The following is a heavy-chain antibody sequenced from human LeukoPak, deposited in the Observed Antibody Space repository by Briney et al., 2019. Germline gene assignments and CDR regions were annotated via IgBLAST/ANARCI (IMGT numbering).Heavy chain of an antibody. J-gene: IGHJ4*02. Sequence: PSETLSLTCAVYGGSFSGYYWSWIRQPPGKGLEWMGEINHSGSTNYNPSLKSRVTISVDTSKNQFSLKLSSVTAADTAVYYCARGHRRGMISKSLDYWGQGTLVTVSS. CDR3: ARGHRRGMISKSLDY. CDR1: GGSFSGYY. V-gene: IGHV4-34*01. CDR2: INHSGST. D-gene: IGHD3-16*01.